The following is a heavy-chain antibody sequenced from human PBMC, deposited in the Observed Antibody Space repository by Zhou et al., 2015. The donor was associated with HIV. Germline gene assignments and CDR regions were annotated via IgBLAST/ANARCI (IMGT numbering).Heavy chain of an antibody. CDR2: ISTYNNNT. Sequence: QLVQSGACVRKPGASVKVSCKASGYTFTTFGISWVRQAPGQGLEWVGWISTYNNNTHSAQKFQGRVIMTTDTSTNTAFMELRSLRSDDTAVYYCARPSYCTSNICSMKGLDPWGQGTLVTVSS. V-gene: IGHV1-18*01. CDR1: GYTFTTFG. J-gene: IGHJ5*02. D-gene: IGHD2-2*01. CDR3: ARPSYCTSNICSMKGLDP.